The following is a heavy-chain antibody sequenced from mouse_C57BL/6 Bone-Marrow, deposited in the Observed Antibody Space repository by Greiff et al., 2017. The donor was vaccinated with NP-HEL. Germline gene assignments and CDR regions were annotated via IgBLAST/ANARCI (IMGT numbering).Heavy chain of an antibody. Sequence: EVKLQESGAELVRPGASVKLSCTASGFNIKDDYMHWVKQRPEQGLEWIGWIDPENGDTEYASKFQGKATITADTSSNTAYLQLSSLTSEDTAVYYCTRLLRLYYYAMDYWGQGTSVTVSS. J-gene: IGHJ4*01. V-gene: IGHV14-4*01. CDR3: TRLLRLYYYAMDY. CDR1: GFNIKDDY. D-gene: IGHD1-2*01. CDR2: IDPENGDT.